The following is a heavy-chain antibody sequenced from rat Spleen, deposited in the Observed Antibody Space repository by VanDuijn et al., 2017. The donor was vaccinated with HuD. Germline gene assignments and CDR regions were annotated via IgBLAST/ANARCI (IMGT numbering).Heavy chain of an antibody. Sequence: EVQLVESGGGLVQPGRSLKLSCAASGFTFSNYDMAWVRQAPTKGLEWIASISTGGGNTYYRDSVKGRFTISRDNAKNTQYLQMDSLRSEDTATYYCARHGREYYGYNYYFDYWGQGVMVTVSS. V-gene: IGHV5S13*01. D-gene: IGHD1-9*01. CDR2: ISTGGGNT. CDR3: ARHGREYYGYNYYFDY. CDR1: GFTFSNYD. J-gene: IGHJ2*01.